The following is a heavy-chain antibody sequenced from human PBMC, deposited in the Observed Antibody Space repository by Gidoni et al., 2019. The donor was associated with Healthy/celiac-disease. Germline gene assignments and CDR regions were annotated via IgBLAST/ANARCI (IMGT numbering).Heavy chain of an antibody. V-gene: IGHV3-23*01. Sequence: EVQLLESGGGLVQPGGSLILSCAASGFPFSSYSMSWVRQAPGKGLEWVSAISGSGGSTYYEDSVKGRFTISRDNSKNTLYLQMNSLRAEDTAVYYCAKDPPGSYYEPLYYFDYWGQGTLVTVSS. J-gene: IGHJ4*02. D-gene: IGHD3-22*01. CDR1: GFPFSSYS. CDR3: AKDPPGSYYEPLYYFDY. CDR2: ISGSGGST.